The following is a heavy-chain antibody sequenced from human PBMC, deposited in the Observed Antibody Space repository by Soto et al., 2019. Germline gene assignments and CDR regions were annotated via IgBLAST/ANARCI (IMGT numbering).Heavy chain of an antibody. CDR2: IYHSGST. V-gene: IGHV4-4*02. Sequence: SETLSLTCAVSGGSISSSNWWSWVRQPPGKGLEWIGEIYHSGSTNYNPSLKSRVTISVDKSKNQFSLKLSSVTAADTAVYYCARVESYYDSSGYIGVFDYWGQGTLVTVSS. CDR3: ARVESYYDSSGYIGVFDY. J-gene: IGHJ4*02. D-gene: IGHD3-22*01. CDR1: GGSISSSNW.